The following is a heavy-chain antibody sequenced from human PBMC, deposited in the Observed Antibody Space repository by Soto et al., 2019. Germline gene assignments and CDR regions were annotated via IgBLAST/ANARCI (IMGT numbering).Heavy chain of an antibody. Sequence: GGSLRLSCAASGFTFSSYAMSWVRQAPGKGLEWVSAISGSGGSTYYADSVKGRFTISRDNSKNTLYLQMNSLRAEDTAVYYCAKDLRFYYDSSGYSDYWGQGTLLTVSA. V-gene: IGHV3-23*01. CDR3: AKDLRFYYDSSGYSDY. J-gene: IGHJ4*02. D-gene: IGHD3-22*01. CDR1: GFTFSSYA. CDR2: ISGSGGST.